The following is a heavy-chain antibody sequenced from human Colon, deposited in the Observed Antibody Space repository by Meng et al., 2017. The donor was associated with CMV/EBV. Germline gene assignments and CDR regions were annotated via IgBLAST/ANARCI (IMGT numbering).Heavy chain of an antibody. J-gene: IGHJ4*02. Sequence: CEVSGFIFSDYYMDWVRQAPGKGLEWVGRSGSKDNSYTTEYAASVKGRFTISRDASRNSLYLQMNSLKIEDTAVYFCARDGGQWSSDYWGQGALVTVSS. V-gene: IGHV3-72*01. CDR3: ARDGGQWSSDY. D-gene: IGHD3-10*01. CDR1: GFIFSDYY. CDR2: SGSKDNSYTT.